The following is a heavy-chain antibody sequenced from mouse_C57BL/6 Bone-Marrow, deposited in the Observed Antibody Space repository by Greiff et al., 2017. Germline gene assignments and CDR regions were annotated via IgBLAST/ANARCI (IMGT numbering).Heavy chain of an antibody. CDR1: GYTFTSYW. V-gene: IGHV1-69*01. CDR3: AREGYYGYYWFAY. D-gene: IGHD2-3*01. CDR2: IDPSDSYT. J-gene: IGHJ3*01. Sequence: QVQLQQPGAELVMPGASVKLSCKASGYTFTSYWMHWVKQRPGQGLEWIGEIDPSDSYTNYNQKFKGKSTLTVDKSSSTAYMQLSSLSSEDSAVYYCAREGYYGYYWFAYWGQGTLVTVSA.